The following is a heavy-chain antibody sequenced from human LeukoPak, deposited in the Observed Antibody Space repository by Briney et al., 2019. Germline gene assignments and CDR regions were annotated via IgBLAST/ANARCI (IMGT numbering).Heavy chain of an antibody. CDR2: ISGSGGST. V-gene: IGHV3-23*01. Sequence: GGSLRLSCAASGFTFSSYAMSWVRQAPGKGLEWVSAISGSGGSTYYADSVKGRFTISRDNAKNSLYLQMNSLRAEDTAVYYCARVRLYCGGDCYSYYYYGMDVWGQGTTVTVSS. D-gene: IGHD2-21*02. CDR3: ARVRLYCGGDCYSYYYYGMDV. CDR1: GFTFSSYA. J-gene: IGHJ6*02.